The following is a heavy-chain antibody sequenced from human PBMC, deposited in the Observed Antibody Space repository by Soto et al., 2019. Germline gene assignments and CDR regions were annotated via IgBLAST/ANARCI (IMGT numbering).Heavy chain of an antibody. V-gene: IGHV1-18*01. CDR1: GYTFTSYG. D-gene: IGHD2-2*02. Sequence: GASVKVSCKASGYTFTSYGISWVRQAPGQGLEWMGWISAYNGNTNYAQKLQGRVTMTTDTSTSTAYMELRSLRSDDTAVYYCARDLSDIVLVPAAIFPNDWFDPWGQGTLVTVSS. CDR3: ARDLSDIVLVPAAIFPNDWFDP. J-gene: IGHJ5*02. CDR2: ISAYNGNT.